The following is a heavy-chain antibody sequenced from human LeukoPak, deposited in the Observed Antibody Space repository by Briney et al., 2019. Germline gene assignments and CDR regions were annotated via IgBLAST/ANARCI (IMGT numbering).Heavy chain of an antibody. CDR3: ARDRWGHYGGLSGSDY. CDR1: GFTFSSYS. V-gene: IGHV3-21*01. Sequence: GGSLRLSCAASGFTFSSYSMNCVRQAPGKGLEWVSSISSSSSYIYYADSVKGRFTISRDNAKNSLYLQMNSLRAEDTAVYYCARDRWGHYGGLSGSDYWGQGTLVTVSS. J-gene: IGHJ4*02. CDR2: ISSSSSYI. D-gene: IGHD4-23*01.